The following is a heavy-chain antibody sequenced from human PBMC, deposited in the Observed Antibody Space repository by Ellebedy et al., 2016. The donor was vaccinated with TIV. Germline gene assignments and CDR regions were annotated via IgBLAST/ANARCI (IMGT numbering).Heavy chain of an antibody. V-gene: IGHV3-7*01. D-gene: IGHD5-12*01. CDR1: GFSFRSYW. J-gene: IGHJ5*02. CDR3: ARRGRYGDYAGQVNSWFDR. Sequence: PGGSLRLSCAATGFSFRSYWMSWVRQAPGKGLEWVANIYQDGSVQYYLDSVKGRFTISRDNAINSLFLQMNSLRAGDTAVYYCARRGRYGDYAGQVNSWFDRWGRGTLVTVSS. CDR2: IYQDGSVQ.